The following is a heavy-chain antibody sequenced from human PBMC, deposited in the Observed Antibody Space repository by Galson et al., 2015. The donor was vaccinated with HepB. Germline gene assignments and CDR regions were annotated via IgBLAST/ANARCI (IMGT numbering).Heavy chain of an antibody. CDR3: AHRPSTAMVPFFDF. CDR1: GFSLSTSGVG. D-gene: IGHD5-18*01. J-gene: IGHJ4*02. V-gene: IGHV2-5*02. CDR2: IYWDGNK. Sequence: PALVKPPQTLTLTCTFSGFSLSTSGVGVGWIRQPPGKALEWLALIYWDGNKSYSPSLKTRLTITKDTSKNQVVLAMTDMDPVDTATYYCAHRPSTAMVPFFDFWGQGTLVTVSS.